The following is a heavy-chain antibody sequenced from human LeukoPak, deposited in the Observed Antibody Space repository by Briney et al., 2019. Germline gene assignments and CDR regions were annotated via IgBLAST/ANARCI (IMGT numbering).Heavy chain of an antibody. CDR1: GYTLTELS. D-gene: IGHD1-26*01. CDR3: ATAVIVGATSDAFDI. V-gene: IGHV1-24*01. Sequence: ASVKISCKVSGYTLTELSMHWVRQAPGKGLEWMGGFDPEDGETIYAQKFQGRVTMTEDTSTDTAYMELSSLRSEDTAVYYCATAVIVGATSDAFDIWGQGTMVTVSS. J-gene: IGHJ3*02. CDR2: FDPEDGET.